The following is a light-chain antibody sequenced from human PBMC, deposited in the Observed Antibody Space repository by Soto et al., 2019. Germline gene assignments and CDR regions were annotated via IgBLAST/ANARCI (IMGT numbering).Light chain of an antibody. CDR2: WAS. CDR3: QQYCRAPIT. CDR1: QDILSRADNKNY. J-gene: IGKJ5*01. Sequence: DIVMTQSPDSLTVSLGERATINCKSSQDILSRADNKNYLAWYQQKPGQPPKLLISWASTRDSGVPDRFSGSGSGKGFTLTISGLEAEDVGVYYCQQYCRAPITFGQGTRLEIK. V-gene: IGKV4-1*01.